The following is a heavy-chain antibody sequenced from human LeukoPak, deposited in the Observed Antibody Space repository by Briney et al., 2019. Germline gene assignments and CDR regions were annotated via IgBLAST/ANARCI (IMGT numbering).Heavy chain of an antibody. D-gene: IGHD6-19*01. J-gene: IGHJ4*02. CDR3: ARMTEGYSSGWLYFDY. Sequence: SETLSLTCTVSGGSISSYYWSWIRQPPGKGLEWIGYIYYSGSTNYNPSLKSRVTISVDTSKNQFSLKLSSVTAADTAVYYCARMTEGYSSGWLYFDYWGQGTLVTVSS. V-gene: IGHV4-59*01. CDR2: IYYSGST. CDR1: GGSISSYY.